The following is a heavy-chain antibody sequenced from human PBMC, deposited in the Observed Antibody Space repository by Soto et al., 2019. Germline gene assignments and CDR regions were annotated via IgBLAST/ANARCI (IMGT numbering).Heavy chain of an antibody. CDR2: IYSGGST. CDR3: ARLCGGDCSYYYYYGMDV. Sequence: PGGSLRLSCAASGFTVSSNYMSWVRQAPGKGLEWVSVIYSGGSTYYADSVKGRFTISRHNTKNTLYLQMNSLRAEDTAVYYCARLCGGDCSYYYYYGMDVWGQGTTVTGSS. V-gene: IGHV3-53*04. D-gene: IGHD2-21*02. CDR1: GFTVSSNY. J-gene: IGHJ6*02.